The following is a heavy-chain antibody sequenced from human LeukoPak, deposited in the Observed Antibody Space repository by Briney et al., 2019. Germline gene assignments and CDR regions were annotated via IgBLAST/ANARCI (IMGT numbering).Heavy chain of an antibody. CDR3: ARQVAYTSGRTFDF. CDR1: GYSITSYW. CDR2: IGPSDSYN. V-gene: IGHV5-10-1*01. Sequence: GESLKISCKGSGYSITSYWITWVRQMAGKGLEWMGRIGPSDSYNNYSPSFQGHVTISADKSISTAYLQWSSLKASDTAMYYCARQVAYTSGRTFDFWGQGTLVTVSS. D-gene: IGHD6-19*01. J-gene: IGHJ4*02.